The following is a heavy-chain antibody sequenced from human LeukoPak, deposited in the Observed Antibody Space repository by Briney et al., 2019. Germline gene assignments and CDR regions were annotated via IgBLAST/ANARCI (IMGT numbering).Heavy chain of an antibody. CDR3: AREPESSSATSFGFDP. Sequence: GGSLRLSCAASGFTFSDYYMSWIRQALGKGLEGVSYISSSGSTIYYADSVKGRFTISRDNAKNSLYLQMNSLRAEDTAVYYCAREPESSSATSFGFDPWGQGTLVTVSS. J-gene: IGHJ5*02. CDR2: ISSSGSTI. D-gene: IGHD2-2*01. V-gene: IGHV3-11*01. CDR1: GFTFSDYY.